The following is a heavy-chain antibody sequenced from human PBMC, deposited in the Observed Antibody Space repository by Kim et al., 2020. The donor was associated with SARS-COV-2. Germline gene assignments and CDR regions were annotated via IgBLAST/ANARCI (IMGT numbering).Heavy chain of an antibody. CDR1: GFSFSTYW. CDR3: GGVSSSKLGMG. J-gene: IGHJ1*01. CDR2: IKYEGTDK. Sequence: GGSLRLSCAASGFSFSTYWMSWVRQVPGKGLVWLANIKYEGTDKQYVDSVRGRLTISRDNAKNSLYLQLNSLRVDDTAVYYCGGVSSSKLGMGWGQGTRVTVSS. D-gene: IGHD6-6*01. V-gene: IGHV3-7*03.